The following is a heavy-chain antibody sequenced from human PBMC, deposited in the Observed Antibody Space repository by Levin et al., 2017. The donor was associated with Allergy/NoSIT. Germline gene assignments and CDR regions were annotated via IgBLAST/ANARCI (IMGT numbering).Heavy chain of an antibody. V-gene: IGHV1-69*01. J-gene: IGHJ5*02. Sequence: GGSLRLSCKASGGTFSSYAISWVRQAPGQGLEWMGGIIPIFGTANYAQKFQGRVTITADESTSTAYMELSSLRSEDTAVYYCAREPHSYGFNWFDPWGQGTLVTVSS. CDR1: GGTFSSYA. D-gene: IGHD5-18*01. CDR2: IIPIFGTA. CDR3: AREPHSYGFNWFDP.